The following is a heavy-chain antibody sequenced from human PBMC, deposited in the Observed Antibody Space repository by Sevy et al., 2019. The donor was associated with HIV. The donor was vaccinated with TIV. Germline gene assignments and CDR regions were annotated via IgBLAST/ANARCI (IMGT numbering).Heavy chain of an antibody. CDR2: ISGSGGST. J-gene: IGHJ6*03. CDR1: GFTFSSYA. D-gene: IGHD3-22*01. V-gene: IGHV3-23*01. Sequence: GGSLRLSCAASGFTFSSYAMSWVRQAPGKGLEWVSAISGSGGSTYYADSVKGRFTISRDNSKNTLYLQMNSLRAEDTAVYYCAKGPYDSSAYYPSAPYYYYYYMDVWGKGTTVTVSS. CDR3: AKGPYDSSAYYPSAPYYYYYYMDV.